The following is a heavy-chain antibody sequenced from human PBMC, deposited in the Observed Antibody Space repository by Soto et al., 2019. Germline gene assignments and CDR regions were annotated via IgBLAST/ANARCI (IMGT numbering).Heavy chain of an antibody. CDR2: IIPIFGTA. Sequence: VSCKASGGTFSSYAISWVRHAPGQGLEWMGGIIPIFGTANYAQKFQGRVTITADESTSTAYMELSSLRSEDTAVYYCASHDFWSGYYQTPGDYYYYGMDVWGQGTTVTVYS. J-gene: IGHJ6*02. CDR3: ASHDFWSGYYQTPGDYYYYGMDV. CDR1: GGTFSSYA. D-gene: IGHD3-3*01. V-gene: IGHV1-69*01.